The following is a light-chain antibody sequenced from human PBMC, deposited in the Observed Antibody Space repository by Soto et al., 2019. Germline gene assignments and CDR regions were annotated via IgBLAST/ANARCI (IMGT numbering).Light chain of an antibody. CDR1: STYVGAYNY. CDR2: EVT. CDR3: GSHAGNSNLV. Sequence: QSALTQPPSASGSPGQSVTISCTGTSTYVGAYNYVSWYQQHPGKAPKLMIYEVTKRPSGVPDRFSGSKSGNTASLTVSGLQAEDEADYYCGSHAGNSNLVFGGGTKLTVL. J-gene: IGLJ3*02. V-gene: IGLV2-8*01.